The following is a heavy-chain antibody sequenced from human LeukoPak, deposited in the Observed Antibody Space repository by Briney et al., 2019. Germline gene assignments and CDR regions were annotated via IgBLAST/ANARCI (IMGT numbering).Heavy chain of an antibody. V-gene: IGHV1-69*13. Sequence: GASVKVSCKASGGTFSSYAISWVRQAPGQGLEWMGGIIPIFGTANYAQKFQGRVTITADESTSTAYMELSSLRSEDTAVYYCAKGEDIVVVSAAIKGYAFDIWGQGTMVTVSS. CDR1: GGTFSSYA. D-gene: IGHD2-2*01. CDR3: AKGEDIVVVSAAIKGYAFDI. J-gene: IGHJ3*02. CDR2: IIPIFGTA.